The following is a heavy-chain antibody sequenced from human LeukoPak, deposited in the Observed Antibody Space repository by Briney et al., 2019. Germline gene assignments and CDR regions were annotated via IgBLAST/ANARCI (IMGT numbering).Heavy chain of an antibody. CDR3: ARFSQNYDSPSHYLDY. V-gene: IGHV4-59*08. J-gene: IGHJ4*02. D-gene: IGHD3-22*01. CDR2: IYYTGST. Sequence: SETLSLTCTVSGGSINNYYWSWVRQPPGAGLEWLSYIYYTGSTNYNPSLKSGLTISVDTSKNQFSLRLNTVTAEDTAVYYCARFSQNYDSPSHYLDYWGQGILVTVSS. CDR1: GGSINNYY.